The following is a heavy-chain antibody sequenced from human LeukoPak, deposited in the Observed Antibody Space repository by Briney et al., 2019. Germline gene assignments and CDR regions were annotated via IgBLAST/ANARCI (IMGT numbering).Heavy chain of an antibody. D-gene: IGHD2-2*01. CDR1: GGTFSSYA. V-gene: IGHV1-69*05. CDR3: ASSKDIVVVPAAVKLDV. Sequence: SVKVSCKASGGTFSSYAISWARQAPGQGLEWMGGIIPIFGTANYAQKFQGRVTTTTDESTSTAYMELSSLRSEDTAVYYCASSKDIVVVPAAVKLDVWGKGTTVTVSS. CDR2: IIPIFGTA. J-gene: IGHJ6*04.